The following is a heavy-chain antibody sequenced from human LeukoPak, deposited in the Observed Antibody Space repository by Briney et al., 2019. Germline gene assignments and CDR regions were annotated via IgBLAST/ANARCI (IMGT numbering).Heavy chain of an antibody. Sequence: GGSLRLSCETSGFSFSTYWMSWVRQPPGKGLEWVANIRQDGSEKYYVDSVKGRFTISRDIAKQSVFLQMNSLRAEDTAVYYCAKDLRSSADSKMGAADYWGQGTLVTVSS. D-gene: IGHD1-26*01. CDR3: AKDLRSSADSKMGAADY. J-gene: IGHJ4*02. V-gene: IGHV3-7*01. CDR1: GFSFSTYW. CDR2: IRQDGSEK.